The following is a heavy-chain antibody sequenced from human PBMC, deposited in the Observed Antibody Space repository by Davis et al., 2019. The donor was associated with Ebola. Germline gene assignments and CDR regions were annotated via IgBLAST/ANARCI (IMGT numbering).Heavy chain of an antibody. J-gene: IGHJ4*02. D-gene: IGHD2-15*01. CDR2: ISSSGYST. Sequence: GESLKISCAASGFTFGSYAMSWVRQAPGKGLEWVSGISSSGYSTYYADSVKGRFTISRDNSKSTLYLQMNGLRAEDTATYYCARYCHYTDCSYFDCWGQGTMVAVSS. CDR3: ARYCHYTDCSYFDC. V-gene: IGHV3-23*01. CDR1: GFTFGSYA.